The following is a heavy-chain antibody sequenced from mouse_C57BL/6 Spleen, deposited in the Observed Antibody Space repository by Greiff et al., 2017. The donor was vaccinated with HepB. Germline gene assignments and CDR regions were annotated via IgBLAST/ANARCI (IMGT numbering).Heavy chain of an antibody. V-gene: IGHV1-18*01. CDR2: INPNNGGT. CDR1: GYTFTDYN. CDR3: ARAAQAKGYYYAMDY. J-gene: IGHJ4*01. Sequence: EVQLQQSGPELVKPGASVKIPCKASGYTFTDYNMDWVKQSHGKSLEWIGDINPNNGGTIYNQKFKGKATLTVDKSSSTAYMELRSLTSEDTAVYYCARAAQAKGYYYAMDYWGQGTSVTVSS. D-gene: IGHD3-2*02.